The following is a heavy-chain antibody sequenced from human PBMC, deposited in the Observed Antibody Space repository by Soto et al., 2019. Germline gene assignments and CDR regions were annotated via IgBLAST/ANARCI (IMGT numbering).Heavy chain of an antibody. Sequence: QVQLQQSGPRLVKPSETLSLTCTVSSGPDRSHNWGWIRQPPGRGLEWIGYVYYTGDTAHNPSHRVRSTSSADTSTTDISWTGTSVTAADTAVYYGGRQEIDSQHGPVDVWAQGTTVTVPS. D-gene: IGHD2-15*01. CDR1: SGPDRSHN. CDR2: VYYTGDT. V-gene: IGHV4-59*08. J-gene: IGHJ6*02. CDR3: GRQEIDSQHGPVDV.